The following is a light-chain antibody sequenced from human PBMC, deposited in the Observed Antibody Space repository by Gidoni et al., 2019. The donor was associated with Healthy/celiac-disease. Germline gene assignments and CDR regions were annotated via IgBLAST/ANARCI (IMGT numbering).Light chain of an antibody. CDR1: QSVSSY. J-gene: IGKJ1*01. CDR2: DAS. V-gene: IGKV3-11*01. Sequence: IVLTQSPATLPLSPGERATLTCRASQSVSSYLAWYQQKPGQAPRLLIYDASNRATGIPARFSGSGSGTDFTLTISSLEPEDFAVYYCQQHNNWPPAFGQGTKVEIK. CDR3: QQHNNWPPA.